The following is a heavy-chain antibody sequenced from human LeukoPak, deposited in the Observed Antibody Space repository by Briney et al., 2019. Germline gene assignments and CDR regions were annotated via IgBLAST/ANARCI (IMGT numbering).Heavy chain of an antibody. Sequence: ASVKVSCKASGYTFTSYGISWVRQAPGQGLEWMGWISAYNGNTNYAQKLQGRVTMTEDTSTDTAYMELSSLRSEDTAVYYCATEKPLRLGELSSSGGFAFDIWGQGTMVTVSS. V-gene: IGHV1-18*01. CDR1: GYTFTSYG. J-gene: IGHJ3*02. CDR2: ISAYNGNT. D-gene: IGHD3-16*02. CDR3: ATEKPLRLGELSSSGGFAFDI.